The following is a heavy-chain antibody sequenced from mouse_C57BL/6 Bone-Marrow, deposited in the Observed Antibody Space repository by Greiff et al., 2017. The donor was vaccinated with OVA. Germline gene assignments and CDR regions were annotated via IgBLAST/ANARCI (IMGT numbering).Heavy chain of an antibody. Sequence: QVQLQQSGAELVRPGTSVKVSCKASGYAFTNYLIEWVKQRPGQGLEWIGVINPGSGGTNYNEKFKGKATLTADKSSSTAYMQLSSLTSEDSAVYFCARSAIYYGYGLAYWGQGTLVTVSA. CDR3: ARSAIYYGYGLAY. CDR2: INPGSGGT. J-gene: IGHJ3*01. CDR1: GYAFTNYL. D-gene: IGHD2-2*01. V-gene: IGHV1-54*01.